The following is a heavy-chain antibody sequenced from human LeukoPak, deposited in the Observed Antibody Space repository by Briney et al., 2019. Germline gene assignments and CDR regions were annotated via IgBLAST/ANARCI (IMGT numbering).Heavy chain of an antibody. D-gene: IGHD5-18*01. CDR1: GYTFTDYY. CDR2: INPNSGDT. CDR3: ARGSGLGVDTEIVAYVY. V-gene: IGHV1-2*02. Sequence: ASVKVSCKASGYTFTDYYIHWVRQAPGQGLEWMGWINPNSGDTKYAQNIQVSVTMTRDTSISTAYMELSRLKSDDTAVYYCARGSGLGVDTEIVAYVYWGQGTLVTVSS. J-gene: IGHJ4*02.